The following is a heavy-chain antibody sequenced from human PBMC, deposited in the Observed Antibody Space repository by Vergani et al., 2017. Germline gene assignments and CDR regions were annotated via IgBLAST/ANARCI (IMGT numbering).Heavy chain of an antibody. D-gene: IGHD2-21*01. Sequence: QVQLVESGGGVVQPGRSLRLSCTSSGFTFSTYAMHCVRQAPGKGLEWVAIIYYDGSKKYYADSVKGRFTISRDNSRNTLDLLMSSLRAEDTAIYYCVREGSYCGSTTCRKPNYVYYYHMDVWGEGTTVTVSS. CDR2: IYYDGSKK. CDR1: GFTFSTYA. J-gene: IGHJ6*03. CDR3: VREGSYCGSTTCRKPNYVYYYHMDV. V-gene: IGHV3-33*01.